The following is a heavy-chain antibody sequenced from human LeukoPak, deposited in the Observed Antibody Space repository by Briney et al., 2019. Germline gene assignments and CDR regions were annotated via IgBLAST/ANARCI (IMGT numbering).Heavy chain of an antibody. CDR3: AKIPASYVARNSHYYFDY. CDR2: IRGVGART. Sequence: HAGRSHTLACPPSGLTFSSYAMSSARHAPGDWIGWVSAIRGVGARTYHTHSVKGPLTISRDNSKNTLYLQMSSLRAEDTAVYYCAKIPASYVARNSHYYFDYWGQGTLVTVSS. J-gene: IGHJ4*02. V-gene: IGHV3-23*01. D-gene: IGHD4-23*01. CDR1: GLTFSSYA.